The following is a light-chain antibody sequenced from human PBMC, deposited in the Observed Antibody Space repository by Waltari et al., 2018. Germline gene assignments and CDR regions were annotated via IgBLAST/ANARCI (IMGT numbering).Light chain of an antibody. V-gene: IGKV3-20*01. J-gene: IGKJ1*01. CDR1: QSVSSSY. CDR2: GAS. CDR3: QQYGSSLRT. Sequence: EIVLTQSPGTLSLSPGERATLSCRASQSVSSSYLAWYQQKPGQAPRLLIYGASSSATGIPDRFSGSGSVTDFTLTISRLEPEDFAVYYCQQYGSSLRTFGQGTKVEIK.